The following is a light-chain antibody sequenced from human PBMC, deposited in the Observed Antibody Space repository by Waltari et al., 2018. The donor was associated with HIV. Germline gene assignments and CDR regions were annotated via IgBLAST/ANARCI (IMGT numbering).Light chain of an antibody. CDR3: SSYTSRNTYV. CDR2: YVT. Sequence: QSALTQPASVSGSPGQSITISCTGTSSDVGGYDSVSWYQQHPGKAPKLMIYYVTNRPSGVSNRFSGSKSGNTASLTISGLQSEDEADYYCSSYTSRNTYVFGTGTKVAVL. J-gene: IGLJ1*01. V-gene: IGLV2-14*03. CDR1: SSDVGGYDS.